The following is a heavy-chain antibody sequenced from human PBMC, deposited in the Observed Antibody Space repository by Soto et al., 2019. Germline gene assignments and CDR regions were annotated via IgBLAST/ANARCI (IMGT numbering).Heavy chain of an antibody. CDR2: ISESGTLT. J-gene: IGHJ6*02. CDR1: GFTFSSYA. CDR3: ARYIPGVRYYCMDV. Sequence: EVQLLESGGGLVQPGGSLRLSCAASGFTFSSYAMKWVRQAPGKGLEWVSLISESGTLTYYADSVKGRFTISRDNSGNALFLQMGSLRAEDTAVYYCARYIPGVRYYCMDVWGQGTTVTVAS. V-gene: IGHV3-23*01. D-gene: IGHD5-18*01.